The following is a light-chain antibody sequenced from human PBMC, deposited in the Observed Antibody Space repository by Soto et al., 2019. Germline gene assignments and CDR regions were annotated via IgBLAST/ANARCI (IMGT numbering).Light chain of an antibody. V-gene: IGKV3-11*01. CDR1: QSVSSY. CDR3: QQRNTWPLT. J-gene: IGKJ4*01. CDR2: DAS. Sequence: EIVLTQSPATLSLSPGERATLSCRASQSVSSYLAWYQQKPGQAPRLLIYDASNRATGIPARFSGSGSETDFTLTISSLEPEDFAVYYCQQRNTWPLTFGGGTEVEVK.